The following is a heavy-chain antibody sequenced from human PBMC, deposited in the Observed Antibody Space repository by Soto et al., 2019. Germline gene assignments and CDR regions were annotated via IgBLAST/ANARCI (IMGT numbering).Heavy chain of an antibody. CDR1: GGSFSGYY. Sequence: SETLSLTCAVYGGSFSGYYWSWIRQPPGKGLEWIGEINHSGSTNYNPSLKSRVTISVDTSKNQFSLKLSSVTAADTAVYYCAREARYCTNGVCYTQWFDPWGQGTLVTVSS. J-gene: IGHJ5*02. D-gene: IGHD2-8*01. CDR2: INHSGST. CDR3: AREARYCTNGVCYTQWFDP. V-gene: IGHV4-34*01.